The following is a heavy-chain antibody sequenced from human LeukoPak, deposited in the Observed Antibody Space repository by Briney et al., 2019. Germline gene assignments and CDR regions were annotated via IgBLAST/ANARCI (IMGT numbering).Heavy chain of an antibody. CDR3: ARDQNPEYYYDSSGPFDY. Sequence: ASVKVSRKASGYTFTSYYMHWVRQAPGQGLEWMGIINPSGGSTSYAQKFQGRVTMTRDTSTSTVYMELSSLRSEDTAVYYCARDQNPEYYYDSSGPFDYWGQGTLVTVSS. J-gene: IGHJ4*02. CDR2: INPSGGST. D-gene: IGHD3-22*01. CDR1: GYTFTSYY. V-gene: IGHV1-46*01.